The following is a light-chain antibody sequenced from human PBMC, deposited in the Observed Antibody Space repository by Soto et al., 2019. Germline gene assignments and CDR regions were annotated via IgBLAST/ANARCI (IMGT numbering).Light chain of an antibody. Sequence: QSALTQPASVSGSPGQSITISCTGSSNDIGSYAYVSWFQHCPGKAPNLIIYEVNKRPSGVSDRFSGSKSGNTASLTVSGLQAEDEADYYCSSYVGSNNFPYVFGTGTKLTVL. CDR2: EVN. CDR3: SSYVGSNNFPYV. CDR1: SNDIGSYAY. V-gene: IGLV2-8*01. J-gene: IGLJ1*01.